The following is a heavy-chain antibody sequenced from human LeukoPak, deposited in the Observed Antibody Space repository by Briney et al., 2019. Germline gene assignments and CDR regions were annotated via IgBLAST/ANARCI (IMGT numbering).Heavy chain of an antibody. CDR2: IYYSGST. J-gene: IGHJ4*02. CDR3: AGVEMATWSFDY. D-gene: IGHD5-24*01. V-gene: IGHV4-59*12. Sequence: SETLSLTCTVSGGSISSYYWSWIRQPPGKGLEWIGHIYYSGSTNYNPSLKSRVTISVDRSKNQFSLKLSSVTAADTAVYYCAGVEMATWSFDYWGQGTLVTVSS. CDR1: GGSISSYY.